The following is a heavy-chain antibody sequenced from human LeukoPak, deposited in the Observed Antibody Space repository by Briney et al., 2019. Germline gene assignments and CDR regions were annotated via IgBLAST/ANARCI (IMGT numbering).Heavy chain of an antibody. Sequence: GGSLRLSCAASGITFSSYVMSWVRQAPGKGLEWVSSSGSGGTTYYADSVKGRFTISRDNSKNTLYLQMNSLRAEDTAVYYCAKGTYDFWSALDYWGQGILVTVSS. J-gene: IGHJ4*02. V-gene: IGHV3-23*01. CDR3: AKGTYDFWSALDY. D-gene: IGHD3-3*01. CDR2: SSGSGGTT. CDR1: GITFSSYV.